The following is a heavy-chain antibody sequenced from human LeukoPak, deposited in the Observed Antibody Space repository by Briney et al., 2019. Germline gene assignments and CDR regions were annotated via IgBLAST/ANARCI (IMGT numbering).Heavy chain of an antibody. J-gene: IGHJ5*02. D-gene: IGHD3-10*01. Sequence: SETLSLTCTVSGGSINSYYWSWIRQPPGKGLECIGYIHYTGSTNYNPSLKSRVTVSVDTSKSQFSLKLSSVTAADTAIYYCARGGYYGSGNDFRFDPWGQGTLVTVSS. CDR1: GGSINSYY. CDR2: IHYTGST. V-gene: IGHV4-59*01. CDR3: ARGGYYGSGNDFRFDP.